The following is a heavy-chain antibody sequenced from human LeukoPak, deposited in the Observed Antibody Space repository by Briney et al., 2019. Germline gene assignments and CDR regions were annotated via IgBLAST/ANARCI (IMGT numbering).Heavy chain of an antibody. CDR3: AKAPPYDYVWGSYRKPDY. CDR2: ISGSGGST. Sequence: GGSLRLTCAASGFTFSSYAMSWVRQAPGKGLEWVSAISGSGGSTYYADSVKGRFTISRHNFKNTLYLQMNSLRAEDTAVYYCAKAPPYDYVWGSYRKPDYWGQGTLVTVSS. J-gene: IGHJ4*02. V-gene: IGHV3-23*01. D-gene: IGHD3-16*02. CDR1: GFTFSSYA.